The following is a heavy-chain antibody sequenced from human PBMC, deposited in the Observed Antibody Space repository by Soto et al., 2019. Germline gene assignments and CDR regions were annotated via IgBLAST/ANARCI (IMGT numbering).Heavy chain of an antibody. D-gene: IGHD1-7*01. CDR1: GYTFTSYA. CDR3: ARAWNLNHDRLDPLLPY. CDR2: INAGNGNT. Sequence: ASVKVSCKASGYTFTSYAMHWVRQAPGQRLEWMGWINAGNGNTKYSQKFQGRVTITRDTSASTAYMELSSLRSEDTAVYYCARAWNLNHDRLDPLLPYWGQGTLVTVSS. J-gene: IGHJ4*02. V-gene: IGHV1-3*01.